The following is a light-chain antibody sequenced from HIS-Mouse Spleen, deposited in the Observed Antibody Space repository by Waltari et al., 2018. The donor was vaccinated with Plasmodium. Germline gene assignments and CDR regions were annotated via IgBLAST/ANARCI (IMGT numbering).Light chain of an antibody. Sequence: QSALTQPASVSGSPGQSITISCTGTSSDVGSSNLVSLYQQHPGKAPKLMIYEGSTRPSGVSNRFSGSKSGNTASLTISGLQAEDEADYYCCSYAGSSTLVFGGGTKLTVL. J-gene: IGLJ2*01. CDR2: EGS. CDR3: CSYAGSSTLV. V-gene: IGLV2-23*01. CDR1: SSDVGSSNL.